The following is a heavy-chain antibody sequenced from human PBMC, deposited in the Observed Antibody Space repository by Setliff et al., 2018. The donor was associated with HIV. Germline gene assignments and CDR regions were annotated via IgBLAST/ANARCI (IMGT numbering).Heavy chain of an antibody. V-gene: IGHV3-23*01. CDR3: AGESSIAVAEYFQH. CDR1: GGSISSSSYY. D-gene: IGHD6-19*01. CDR2: ISGSGGST. Sequence: ETLSLTCTVSGGSISSSSYYWGWIRQPPGKGLEWVSAISGSGGSTYYADSVRGRFTIPRDNSKNMLYLQMNSLRPEDSAIYYCAGESSIAVAEYFQHWGQGTLVTVSS. J-gene: IGHJ1*01.